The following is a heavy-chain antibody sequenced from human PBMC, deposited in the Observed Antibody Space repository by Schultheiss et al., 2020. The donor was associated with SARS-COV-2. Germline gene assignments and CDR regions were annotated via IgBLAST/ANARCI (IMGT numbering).Heavy chain of an antibody. V-gene: IGHV3-33*08. CDR1: GFTFSDYY. D-gene: IGHD5-18*01. CDR2: IWYDGSKQ. CDR3: GRDGYNYDGFSGLLDY. J-gene: IGHJ4*02. Sequence: GESLKISCAASGFTFSDYYMSWIRQAPGKGLEWVAVIWYDGSKQNYADSVRGRFTISRDNFKNTLSLQMNSLRAEDTAVYYCGRDGYNYDGFSGLLDYWGQGTLVTVSS.